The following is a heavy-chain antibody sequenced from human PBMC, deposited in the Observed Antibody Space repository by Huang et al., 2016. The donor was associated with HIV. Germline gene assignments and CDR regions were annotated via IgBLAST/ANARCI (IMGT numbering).Heavy chain of an antibody. D-gene: IGHD4-17*01. CDR2: MNPNTGNP. CDR3: ARSAYGDLDY. J-gene: IGHJ4*02. Sequence: QVHLVQSGAEVKKPGASVKVSCKASGYTFTNYDINWVRQAPGRGLEWMGWMNPNTGNPGFAQSFQGRVTMTRKTSITTAYMELTSLTSEDTAVYYCARSAYGDLDYWGLGTLVIVSP. V-gene: IGHV1-8*02. CDR1: GYTFTNYD.